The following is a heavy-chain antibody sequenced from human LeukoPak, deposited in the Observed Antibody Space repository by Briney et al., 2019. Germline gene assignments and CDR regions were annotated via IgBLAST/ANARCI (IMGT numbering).Heavy chain of an antibody. D-gene: IGHD2-2*01. CDR3: AKDIVVVPADMGYFDY. CDR2: IGSTI. J-gene: IGHJ4*02. CDR1: GFSFSDYY. V-gene: IGHV3-11*01. Sequence: GGSLRLSCVASGFSFSDYYMSWIRQAPGKGLEWVSYIGSTIYYADSVKGRFTISRDNAKNSLYLQMNSLRAEDTAVYYCAKDIVVVPADMGYFDYWGQGTLVTVSS.